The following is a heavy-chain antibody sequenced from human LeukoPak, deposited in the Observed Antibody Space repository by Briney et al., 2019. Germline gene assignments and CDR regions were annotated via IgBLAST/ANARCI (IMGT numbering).Heavy chain of an antibody. D-gene: IGHD4-23*01. Sequence: GESLKISCKGSGYSFATYWIGWVRQMPGKGLEXXGIIYPGDSDTRYSPSFQGQVTISADKSISTAYMQWSSLKASDTAMYFCARADYGGKNFDYWGQGTLVTVSS. J-gene: IGHJ4*02. CDR2: IYPGDSDT. CDR1: GYSFATYW. V-gene: IGHV5-51*01. CDR3: ARADYGGKNFDY.